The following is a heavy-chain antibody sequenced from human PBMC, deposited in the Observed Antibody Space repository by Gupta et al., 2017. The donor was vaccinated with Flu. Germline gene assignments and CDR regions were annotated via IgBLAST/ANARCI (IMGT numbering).Heavy chain of an antibody. D-gene: IGHD6-13*01. CDR1: GGSISSYY. CDR3: ARHLGTAAAGGGVNYFDY. J-gene: IGHJ4*02. CDR2: IYYRGST. Sequence: QVQLQESGPGLVKPSETLSLTCTVSGGSISSYYWSWIRQPPGKGLEWIGYIYYRGSTNYNPSLKSRFTISVDTPKNQFSLKRGSGPAADTAVYYCARHLGTAAAGGGVNYFDYWGQGTLVTVSS. V-gene: IGHV4-59*08.